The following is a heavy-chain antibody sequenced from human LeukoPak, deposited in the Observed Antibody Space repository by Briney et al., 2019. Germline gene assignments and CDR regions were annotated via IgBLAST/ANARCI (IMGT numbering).Heavy chain of an antibody. J-gene: IGHJ6*02. D-gene: IGHD4-17*01. CDR2: INGDNGNT. V-gene: IGHV1-3*01. CDR1: GDTITSYA. Sequence: ASVKVSCKASGDTITSYAIHWVRQAPGQRLEWMGWINGDNGNTKYSQKFQGRVTITADESTSTAYMELSSLRSEDTAVYYCARDLWTTADYYYGMDVWGQGTMVTVSS. CDR3: ARDLWTTADYYYGMDV.